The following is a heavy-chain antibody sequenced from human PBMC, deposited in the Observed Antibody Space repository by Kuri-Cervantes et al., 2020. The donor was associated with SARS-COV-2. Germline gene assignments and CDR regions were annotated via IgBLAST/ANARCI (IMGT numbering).Heavy chain of an antibody. Sequence: GESRKISCAASGFTFSNSWMSWVRQAPGKGLEWGGRIKSKTDGGTTDYAAPVKGRFTISRDDSKNTLYLQMNSLRAEDTAVYYCAKKGVGSSTSTVYYYYYMDVWGKGTTVTVSS. CDR3: AKKGVGSSTSTVYYYYYMDV. J-gene: IGHJ6*03. V-gene: IGHV3-15*01. D-gene: IGHD2-2*01. CDR2: IKSKTDGGTT. CDR1: GFTFSNSW.